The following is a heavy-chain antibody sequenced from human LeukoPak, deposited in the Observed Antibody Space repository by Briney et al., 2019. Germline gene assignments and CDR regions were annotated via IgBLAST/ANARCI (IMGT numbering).Heavy chain of an antibody. V-gene: IGHV3-23*01. CDR3: ARRGVLIRVILVGPHKEAYYFDS. CDR2: ISDTGGRT. D-gene: IGHD3-22*01. J-gene: IGHJ4*02. CDR1: GITLSNYG. Sequence: GGSLRLSCAVSGITLSNYGMTWVRQAPGRGLEGVAGISDTGGRTNYADSVKGRFTISRDNPKNTLYLQMNSLRAEDTAVYFCARRGVLIRVILVGPHKEAYYFDSWGRGALVTVSS.